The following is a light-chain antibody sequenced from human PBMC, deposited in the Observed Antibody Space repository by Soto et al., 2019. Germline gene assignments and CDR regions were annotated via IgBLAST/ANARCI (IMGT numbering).Light chain of an antibody. CDR2: SDG. V-gene: IGLV1-44*01. Sequence: QSVLTQPPSVSATPGQRVTISCSGGSSNIGSNTVTWYQQLPGTAPRLLIYSDGLRPSGVPARFSDSKSGTFASLAISGLQSEDEADYYCASWDDSLSGVVFGGGTKLTVL. CDR1: SSNIGSNT. CDR3: ASWDDSLSGVV. J-gene: IGLJ2*01.